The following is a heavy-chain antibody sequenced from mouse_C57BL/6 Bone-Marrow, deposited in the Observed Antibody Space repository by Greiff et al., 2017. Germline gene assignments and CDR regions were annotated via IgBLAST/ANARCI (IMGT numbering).Heavy chain of an antibody. V-gene: IGHV1-76*01. CDR1: GYTFTDYY. J-gene: IGHJ1*03. CDR3: ARDYGSSLYWYFDV. D-gene: IGHD1-1*01. Sequence: QVQLQQSGAELVRPGASVKLSCKASGYTFTDYYINWVKQRPGQGLEWIARIYPGSGNTYYNEKFKGKATLTVDTSSSTAYMQLSSLTSEDSAVYYCARDYGSSLYWYFDVWGTGTTVTVSS. CDR2: IYPGSGNT.